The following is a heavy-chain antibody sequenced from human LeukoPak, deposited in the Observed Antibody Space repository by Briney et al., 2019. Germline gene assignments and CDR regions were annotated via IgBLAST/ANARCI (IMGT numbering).Heavy chain of an antibody. Sequence: ASVKVSCKASGYTFTSYYMHWVRQAPGQGLEWMGIINPSGGSTSYAQKFQGRVTMTRNTSISTAYMELSSLRSEDTAVYYCATGGISTYYDFWSGQYWFDPWGQGTLVTVSS. CDR1: GYTFTSYY. CDR2: INPSGGST. D-gene: IGHD3-3*01. V-gene: IGHV1-46*01. CDR3: ATGGISTYYDFWSGQYWFDP. J-gene: IGHJ5*02.